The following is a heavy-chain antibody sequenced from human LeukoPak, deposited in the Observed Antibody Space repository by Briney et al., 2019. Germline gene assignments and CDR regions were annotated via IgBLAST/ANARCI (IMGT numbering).Heavy chain of an antibody. CDR3: TRTINSWFDP. D-gene: IGHD3-9*01. J-gene: IGHJ5*02. V-gene: IGHV1-46*01. CDR1: GYTFINHY. Sequence: ASVKVSCKPSGYTFINHYIHWVRQAPGQGLEWMGVIRPTDGRTSYAQNFQGRLSMISDTSTSTAYMELSSLRSEDTAMYYCTRTINSWFDPWGQGTPVSVSS. CDR2: IRPTDGRT.